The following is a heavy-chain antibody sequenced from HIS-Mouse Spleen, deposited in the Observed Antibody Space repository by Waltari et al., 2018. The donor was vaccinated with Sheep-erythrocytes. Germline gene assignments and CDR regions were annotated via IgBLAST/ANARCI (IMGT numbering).Heavy chain of an antibody. D-gene: IGHD3-3*01. Sequence: EVQLVQSGAEVKKPGESLKISCKGSGYSFTSYWTGWVRQMPGKGLEWMGSIYPGDSDTRYSPSFQGQVTISADKSISTAYLQWSSLKASDTAMYYCARRTYYDFWSGYYTDAFDIWGQGTMVTVSS. J-gene: IGHJ3*02. CDR3: ARRTYYDFWSGYYTDAFDI. V-gene: IGHV5-51*03. CDR2: IYPGDSDT. CDR1: GYSFTSYW.